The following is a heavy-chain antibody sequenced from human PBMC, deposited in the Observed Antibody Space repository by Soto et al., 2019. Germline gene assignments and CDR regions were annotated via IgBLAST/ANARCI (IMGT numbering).Heavy chain of an antibody. Sequence: GASVKVSCKASGYTFTSYYMHWVRQAPGQGLEWMGIINPSGGSTSYAQKFQGRVTITRDTSASTAYMELSSLRSEDTAVYYCARDVGGMDVWGQGTTVTVSS. J-gene: IGHJ6*02. CDR3: ARDVGGMDV. CDR1: GYTFTSYY. V-gene: IGHV1-46*01. D-gene: IGHD3-3*01. CDR2: INPSGGST.